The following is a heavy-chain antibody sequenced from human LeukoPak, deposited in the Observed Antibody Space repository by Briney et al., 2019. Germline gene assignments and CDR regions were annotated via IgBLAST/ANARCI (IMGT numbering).Heavy chain of an antibody. CDR1: GFTFSNYG. CDR3: ARGRSITLLRGVAMSDGFDI. J-gene: IGHJ3*02. D-gene: IGHD3-10*01. CDR2: TDTSGRYV. Sequence: GGSLRLSCAASGFTFSNYGMSWVRQAPGKGLEWVSFTDTSGRYVYYGDSVKGRFTISRDNAKNLLFLQMNGLRAEDTALYYCARGRSITLLRGVAMSDGFDIWGQGAMVAVSS. V-gene: IGHV3-21*06.